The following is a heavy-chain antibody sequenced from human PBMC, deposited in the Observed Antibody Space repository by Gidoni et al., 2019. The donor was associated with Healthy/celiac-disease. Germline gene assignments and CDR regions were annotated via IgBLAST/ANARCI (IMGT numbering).Heavy chain of an antibody. CDR1: GGSISSGGYY. CDR2: IYYSGST. V-gene: IGHV4-31*03. CDR3: AREAAILTGYYRVPGKARQDAFDI. J-gene: IGHJ3*02. Sequence: QVQLQESGPGLVKPSQTLSLTCTVSGGSISSGGYYWSWIRPHPGKGLEWIGYIYYSGSTYYNPSLKSRVTISVDTSKNQFSLKLSSVTAADTAVYYCAREAAILTGYYRVPGKARQDAFDIWGQGTMVTVSS. D-gene: IGHD3-9*01.